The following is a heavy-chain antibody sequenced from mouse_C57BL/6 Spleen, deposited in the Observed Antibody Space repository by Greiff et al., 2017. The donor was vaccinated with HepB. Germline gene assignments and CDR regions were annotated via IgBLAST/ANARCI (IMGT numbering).Heavy chain of an antibody. D-gene: IGHD2-1*01. Sequence: VQLQQSGPELAKPGASVKMSCKASGYTFTDYNMHWVKQSHGKSLEWIGDINPKNGGTSYNQKFKGKASLTANKSSSTAYMELRSLTSEDSAVYYSARDYGKWYMDVWGTGTTVTVSS. CDR2: INPKNGGT. V-gene: IGHV1-22*01. J-gene: IGHJ1*03. CDR1: GYTFTDYN. CDR3: ARDYGKWYMDV.